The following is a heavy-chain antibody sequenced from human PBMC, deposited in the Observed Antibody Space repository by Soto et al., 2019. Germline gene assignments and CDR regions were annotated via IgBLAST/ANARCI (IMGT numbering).Heavy chain of an antibody. CDR2: IIPILGTA. Sequence: QVILAQSGAEVKKPGSSVNVSCKVSGGSFSSFSINWVRQAPGQRFEWMGGIIPILGTANFTQKFQDRVTFTAEEATATAYMSLSSLTSEDTAFYYCTSFDSNGYYPQKHSWGVGTQVTVSS. V-gene: IGHV1-69*01. CDR1: GGSFSSFS. D-gene: IGHD3-22*01. J-gene: IGHJ4*02. CDR3: TSFDSNGYYPQKHS.